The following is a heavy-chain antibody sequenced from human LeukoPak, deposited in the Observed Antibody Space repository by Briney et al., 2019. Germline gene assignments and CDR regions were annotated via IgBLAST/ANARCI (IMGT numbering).Heavy chain of an antibody. J-gene: IGHJ4*02. D-gene: IGHD6-13*01. CDR2: VNNDGSTT. CDR1: GFTFSSYW. V-gene: IGHV3-74*01. CDR3: LAAAGTVG. Sequence: PGGSLRLSCAASGFTFSSYWMHWVRQAPGKGLVWVSRVNNDGSTTSYADSVRGRFTISRDNTKNTLYLQMNSLRAEDTAVYFCLAAAGTVGWGQGTLVPVSS.